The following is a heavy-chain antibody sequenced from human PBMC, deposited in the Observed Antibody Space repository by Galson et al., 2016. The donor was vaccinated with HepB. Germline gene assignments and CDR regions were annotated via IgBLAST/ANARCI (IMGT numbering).Heavy chain of an antibody. J-gene: IGHJ5*02. CDR2: ISGVGEKI. D-gene: IGHD3-16*01. CDR1: GGTFSSYA. Sequence: SVKVSCKASGGTFSSYAISWVRQAPGQGIEWMGRISGVGEKINYAEKFQGRLTMTTDPSTSTAYMEQKSLRVDDTATYFCARVWGLAGGVPQNCFDPWGQGTLVIVSP. V-gene: IGHV1-18*01. CDR3: ARVWGLAGGVPQNCFDP.